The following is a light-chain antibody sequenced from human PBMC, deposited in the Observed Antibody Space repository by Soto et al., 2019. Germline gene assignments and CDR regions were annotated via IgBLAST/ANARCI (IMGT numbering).Light chain of an antibody. CDR2: DNN. J-gene: IGLJ1*01. Sequence: QSVLTQPPSVSAAPGQKVTISCSGSSFNIGNNNVSWYQQLPGTAPRLLIYDNNKRPSGTPDRFSGSKSGTSATLGITGLQTGDEADYYCGTWDNSLSAFVFGTGTKLTVL. CDR3: GTWDNSLSAFV. V-gene: IGLV1-51*01. CDR1: SFNIGNNN.